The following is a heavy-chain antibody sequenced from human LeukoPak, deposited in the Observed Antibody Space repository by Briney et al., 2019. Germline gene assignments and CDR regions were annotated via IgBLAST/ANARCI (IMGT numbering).Heavy chain of an antibody. Sequence: GASVKVSCKVSGYTLTELSMHWVRRAPGQGLEWMGIINPSGGSTRSAQNFQDRVTMTRDTSTSTVYMELSSLRSEDTAVYYCARGPATATAWPFDYWGQGTLVTVSS. D-gene: IGHD6-13*01. V-gene: IGHV1-46*01. CDR3: ARGPATATAWPFDY. CDR1: GYTLTELS. CDR2: INPSGGST. J-gene: IGHJ4*02.